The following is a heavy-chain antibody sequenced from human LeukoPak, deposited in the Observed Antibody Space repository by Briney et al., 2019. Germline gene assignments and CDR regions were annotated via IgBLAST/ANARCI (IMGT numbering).Heavy chain of an antibody. D-gene: IGHD6-13*01. V-gene: IGHV1-2*02. Sequence: ASVKVSCKASGYNFIVYFMHWVRQAPGQGLEWMGWINPNSGGTNYAQKFQGRVTMTRDTSISTAYMELSRLRSEDTAVYYCARADGSWYAPNLYWGQGTLVTISS. J-gene: IGHJ4*02. CDR3: ARADGSWYAPNLY. CDR1: GYNFIVYF. CDR2: INPNSGGT.